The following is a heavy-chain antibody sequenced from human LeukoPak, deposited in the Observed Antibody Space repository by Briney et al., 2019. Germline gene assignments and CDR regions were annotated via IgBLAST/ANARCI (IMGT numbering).Heavy chain of an antibody. CDR3: ARRELGYCSGGSCYDNGFDY. CDR2: IYHSGST. CDR1: GGSISSGGYS. D-gene: IGHD2-15*01. Sequence: SQTLSLTCAVSGGSISSGGYSWSWIRQPPGKGLEWIGNIYHSGSTYYNPSLKSRVTISVDRSKNQFSLKLSSVTAADTAVYYCARRELGYCSGGSCYDNGFDYWGQGTLVTVSS. J-gene: IGHJ4*02. V-gene: IGHV4-30-2*01.